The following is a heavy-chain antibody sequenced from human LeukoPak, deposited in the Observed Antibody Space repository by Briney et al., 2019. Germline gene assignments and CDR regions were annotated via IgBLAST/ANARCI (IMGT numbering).Heavy chain of an antibody. V-gene: IGHV3-7*03. CDR2: IKQDGSET. CDR1: GFIFSDYW. CDR3: SKGGGYVGMDV. Sequence: HPGGSLRLSCAASGFIFSDYWLSWVRQAPGKGLEWVANIKQDGSETHYVDSVKGRFTISRDNAKNSLFLQMNSLRADDTAVYYCSKGGGYVGMDVWGQGTTVTVSS. J-gene: IGHJ6*02. D-gene: IGHD5-12*01.